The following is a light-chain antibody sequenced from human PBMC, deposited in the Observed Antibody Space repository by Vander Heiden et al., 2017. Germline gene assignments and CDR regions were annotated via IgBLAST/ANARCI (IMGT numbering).Light chain of an antibody. V-gene: IGLV3-1*01. Sequence: SYALTQPPSASVSPGQTATIPSSAHNLEDKYVYWYKQKPGQCLLLVSYQDERRPSGIPDRFSGSNSGNTATLTISGTQVMDEADYYCQVWDLNTVVFGGGTKLTVL. J-gene: IGLJ3*02. CDR1: NLEDKY. CDR3: QVWDLNTVV. CDR2: QDE.